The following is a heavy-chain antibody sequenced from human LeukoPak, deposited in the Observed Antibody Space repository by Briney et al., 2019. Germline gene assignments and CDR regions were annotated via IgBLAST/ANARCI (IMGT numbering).Heavy chain of an antibody. D-gene: IGHD1-14*01. CDR1: GGSISGYY. V-gene: IGHV4-4*07. CDR3: ARERSESPGSGYDMDV. CDR2: IYSNGHI. Sequence: SETLSLTCTVSGGSISGYYWNWIRQAAGKGLEWVGRIYSNGHIDHNTSLKSRVAMSVDTSTNLFSLKLNSLTAADTAVYYCARERSESPGSGYDMDVWGKGTPVIVSS. J-gene: IGHJ6*03.